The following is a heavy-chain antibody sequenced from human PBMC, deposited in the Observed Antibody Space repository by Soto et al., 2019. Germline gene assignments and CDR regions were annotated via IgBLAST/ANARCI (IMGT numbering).Heavy chain of an antibody. D-gene: IGHD3-9*01. CDR3: AKDRRYYDILTGYYTYGFDP. V-gene: IGHV3-23*01. J-gene: IGHJ5*02. CDR2: ISGSGGST. CDR1: GFTFSSYA. Sequence: GGSLRLSCAASGFTFSSYAMSWVRQAPGKGLEWVSAISGSGGSTYYADSVKGRFTISRDNSKNTLYLQMNSLRAEDTAVYYCAKDRRYYDILTGYYTYGFDPWGQGTLVTVSS.